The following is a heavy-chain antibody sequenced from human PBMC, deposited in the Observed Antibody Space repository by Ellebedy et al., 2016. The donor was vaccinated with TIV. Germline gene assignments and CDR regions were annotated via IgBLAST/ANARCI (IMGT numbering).Heavy chain of an antibody. V-gene: IGHV3-21*01. Sequence: GESLKISCAVSGFAFRTYNMNWVRQAPGKGLEWVSYIWSSGDETHYIDSVEGRFIISRDNAKNTLYLQMNRLRDEDTAVYYCASGYNWNDEVLGHWGQGVLVTVSS. CDR3: ASGYNWNDEVLGH. D-gene: IGHD1-20*01. CDR2: IWSSGDET. J-gene: IGHJ4*02. CDR1: GFAFRTYN.